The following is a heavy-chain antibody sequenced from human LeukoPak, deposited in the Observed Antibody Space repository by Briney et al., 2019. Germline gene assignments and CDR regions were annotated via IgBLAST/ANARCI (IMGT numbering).Heavy chain of an antibody. CDR2: ISYDGSNK. V-gene: IGHV3-30-3*01. D-gene: IGHD5-18*01. Sequence: GGSLRLSCAASGVTISSCTMWRGRQAPGKGLEWVAVISYDGSNKYYADSVKGRFTISRDNSKNTLYLQMNCLRTEDTAVYYCSIRVHDLETPMVSTLFICCGQGTLVTVSS. CDR3: SIRVHDLETPMVSTLFIC. CDR1: GVTISSCT. J-gene: IGHJ4*02.